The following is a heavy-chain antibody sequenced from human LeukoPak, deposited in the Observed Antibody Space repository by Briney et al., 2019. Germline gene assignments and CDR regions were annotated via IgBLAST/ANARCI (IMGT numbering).Heavy chain of an antibody. Sequence: SETLSLTCTVSGGSISSYYWSWIRQPAGKGLEWIGRIYTSGSTNYNPSLKSRVTMSVDTSKNQFSPKLSSVTAADTAVYYCASTGHDYGDLRYAFDIWGQGTMVTVSS. CDR2: IYTSGST. D-gene: IGHD4-17*01. V-gene: IGHV4-4*07. CDR3: ASTGHDYGDLRYAFDI. CDR1: GGSISSYY. J-gene: IGHJ3*02.